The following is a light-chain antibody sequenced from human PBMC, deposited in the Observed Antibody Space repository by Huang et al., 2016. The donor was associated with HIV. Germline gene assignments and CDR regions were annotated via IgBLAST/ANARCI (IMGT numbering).Light chain of an antibody. J-gene: IGKJ1*01. CDR3: QQSYNTSWT. V-gene: IGKV1-39*01. Sequence: ITCRASQNINSVLNWYKQTPGKAPNLLIYAASSLQSGVPSRFSGSGSGTDFTLTISGLQPVDLGTYYCQQSYNTSWTFGQGITVEIK. CDR1: QNINSV. CDR2: AAS.